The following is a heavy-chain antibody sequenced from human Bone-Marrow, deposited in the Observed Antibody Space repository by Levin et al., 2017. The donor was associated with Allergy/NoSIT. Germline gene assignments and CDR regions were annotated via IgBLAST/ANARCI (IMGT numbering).Heavy chain of an antibody. J-gene: IGHJ6*02. CDR2: INPTDGDT. D-gene: IGHD3-10*01. CDR1: GYMFSAYY. CDR3: ARGEAPYSFWYYPLDV. V-gene: IGHV1-2*02. Sequence: ASVKVSCKASGYMFSAYYIHWVRQAPGQGLEWIGWINPTDGDTKYADLFQGRVVLARVTSTSTASMQLNSLRSDDTAVYYCARGEAPYSFWYYPLDVWGQGTTVAVSS.